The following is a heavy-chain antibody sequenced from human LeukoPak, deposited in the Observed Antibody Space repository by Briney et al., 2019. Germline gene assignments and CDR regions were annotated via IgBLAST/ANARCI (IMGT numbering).Heavy chain of an antibody. CDR3: ARVGGWDSTGFDY. D-gene: IGHD2/OR15-2a*01. J-gene: IGHJ4*02. Sequence: SETLSLTCTVSSGSISTSNYYWGWVRQPPGKALEWIGNIFYSGSTYYSPSLKSRVTISLDTSRNQFSLKLNSVTAADTAVYYCARVGGWDSTGFDYWGQGTLVTVSS. CDR1: SGSISTSNYY. V-gene: IGHV4-39*07. CDR2: IFYSGST.